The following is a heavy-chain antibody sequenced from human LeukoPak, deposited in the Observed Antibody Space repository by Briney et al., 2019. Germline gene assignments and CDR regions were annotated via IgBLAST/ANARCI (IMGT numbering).Heavy chain of an antibody. CDR1: GGSISSYY. CDR3: ARGRSSGWYDY. J-gene: IGHJ4*02. V-gene: IGHV4-59*01. CDR2: IYYSGST. D-gene: IGHD6-13*01. Sequence: PSETLPLTCTVSGGSISSYYWSWIRQPPGKGLEWIGYIYYSGSTNYNPSLKSRVTISVDTSKNQFSLKLSSVTAADTAVYYCARGRSSGWYDYWGQGTLVTVSS.